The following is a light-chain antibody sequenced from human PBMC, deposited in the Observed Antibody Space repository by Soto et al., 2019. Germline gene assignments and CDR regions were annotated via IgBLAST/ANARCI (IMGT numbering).Light chain of an antibody. J-gene: IGKJ1*01. CDR2: KAS. V-gene: IGKV1-5*03. CDR3: QHSTSYSEA. Sequence: IQMTQSPSTLSASLGDRATITCRASQTISSWLAWYQQKPGTAPKLLIYKASTLKSGVPSRFSGSGSGTEFTLTISSLQPDDFATYYCQHSTSYSEAFGQRTKV. CDR1: QTISSW.